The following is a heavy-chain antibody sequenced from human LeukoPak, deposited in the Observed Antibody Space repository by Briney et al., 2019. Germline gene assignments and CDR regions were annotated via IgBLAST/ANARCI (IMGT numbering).Heavy chain of an antibody. CDR2: ISGSGGST. V-gene: IGHV3-23*01. CDR1: GFTFSSYA. D-gene: IGHD3-10*01. J-gene: IGHJ4*02. Sequence: GGSLRLSCAASGFTFSSYAMSWVRQAPGKGLEWVSAISGSGGSTYYADSVKGRLTISRDNSKNTLYLQMNSLRAEDTAVYYSAKLDYYGSGSYSFDYWGQGTLVTVSS. CDR3: AKLDYYGSGSYSFDY.